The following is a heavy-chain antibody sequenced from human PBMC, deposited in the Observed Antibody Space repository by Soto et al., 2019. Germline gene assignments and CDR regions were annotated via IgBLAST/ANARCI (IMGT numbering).Heavy chain of an antibody. CDR3: ARTRFQLALPYNWFDP. Sequence: GSGPTLVNPTETLTLTCTVSGFSLSNARMGVSWIRQPPGKALEWLARIFSNDERSYSTSLKSRLTISKDTSKSQVVLTMTNMDPVDTATYYCARTRFQLALPYNWFDPWGQGTLVTVSS. V-gene: IGHV2-26*01. D-gene: IGHD6-13*01. CDR2: IFSNDER. CDR1: GFSLSNARMG. J-gene: IGHJ5*02.